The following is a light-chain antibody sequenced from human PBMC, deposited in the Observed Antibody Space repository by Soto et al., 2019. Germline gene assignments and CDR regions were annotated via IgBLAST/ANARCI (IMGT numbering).Light chain of an antibody. J-gene: IGKJ2*01. V-gene: IGKV3-11*01. CDR1: QSVHTY. CDR3: QQRSNWPPYT. CDR2: DAS. Sequence: ETVLTQSPATLSLSPGERDTLSCRASQSVHTYLAWYQQKAGQAPRLLIYDASNRATGIPARFSGSGSGTDFTLTISSLEPEDCAVYYCQQRSNWPPYTFGQGTKLEIK.